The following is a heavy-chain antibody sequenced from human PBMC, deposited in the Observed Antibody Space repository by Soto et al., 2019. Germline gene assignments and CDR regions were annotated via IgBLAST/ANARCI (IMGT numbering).Heavy chain of an antibody. V-gene: IGHV4-34*01. CDR1: GGSFSGYY. D-gene: IGHD6-13*01. CDR3: ARGVRRYSSSKNDY. CDR2: INHSGST. J-gene: IGHJ4*02. Sequence: QVQLQQWGAGLLKPSETLSLTCAVYGGSFSGYYWSWIRQPPGKGLEWIGEINHSGSTNYNPSLKRRVTISVDTSKNQFSLKLSPVTAADTAVYYCARGVRRYSSSKNDYWGQGTLVTVSS.